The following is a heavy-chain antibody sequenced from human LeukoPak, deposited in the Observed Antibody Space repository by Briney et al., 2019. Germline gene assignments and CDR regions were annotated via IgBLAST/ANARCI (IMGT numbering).Heavy chain of an antibody. V-gene: IGHV3-30*18. J-gene: IGHJ6*02. CDR3: AKKVTGGSATYGMDV. Sequence: GGSLRLSCAASGVTFSNYGMHWVRLAPGKGLEWVAVISYDGSNKYYADSVKGRLTISRDNSKNTLYLQMNSLRVDDTAVYYCAKKVTGGSATYGMDVWGQGTTVTVSS. CDR1: GVTFSNYG. CDR2: ISYDGSNK. D-gene: IGHD2-21*02.